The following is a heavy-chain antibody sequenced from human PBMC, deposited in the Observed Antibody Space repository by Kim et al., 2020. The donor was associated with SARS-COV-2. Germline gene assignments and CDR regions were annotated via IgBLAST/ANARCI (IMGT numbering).Heavy chain of an antibody. Sequence: GGSLRLSCAASGFTFSSYGMHGVRQAPGKGLEWVAVIWYDGSNKYYADSVKGRFSISRDNSKNTLYLQMNSLRAEDTAVYYCARDLSSTLRGYYRRVDYWGQGTLVTVSS. CDR1: GFTFSSYG. CDR2: IWYDGSNK. V-gene: IGHV3-33*01. J-gene: IGHJ4*02. CDR3: ARDLSSTLRGYYRRVDY. D-gene: IGHD3-22*01.